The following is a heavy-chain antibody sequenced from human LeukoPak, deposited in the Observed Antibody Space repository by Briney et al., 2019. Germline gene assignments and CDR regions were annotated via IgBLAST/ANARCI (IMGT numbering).Heavy chain of an antibody. J-gene: IGHJ4*02. CDR2: ISDSVGGT. D-gene: IGHD6-19*01. Sequence: GGSLRLSXAASGFTFRSYAMSWVRQAPGKGLDWVSLISDSVGGTYYADSVKGRFTISRDNSRNTLYLQMNSLRAEDTAVYYCAKGGSSGWYHLDFWGQGTLVTVSS. V-gene: IGHV3-23*01. CDR1: GFTFRSYA. CDR3: AKGGSSGWYHLDF.